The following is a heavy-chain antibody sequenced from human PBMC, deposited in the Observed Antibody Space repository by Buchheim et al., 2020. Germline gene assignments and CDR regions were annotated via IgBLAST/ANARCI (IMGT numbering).Heavy chain of an antibody. J-gene: IGHJ4*02. D-gene: IGHD4-17*01. V-gene: IGHV3-66*01. CDR2: IYNDGST. CDR3: ARDAATVTPPDYFDY. CDR1: GFTVSDNY. Sequence: EVPLVESGGGLVQPGGSLRLSCAVSGFTVSDNYMSWVRQAPGKGLEWVSVIYNDGSTCYSDSVKGRFTISRDNSQNTLFLHMNSLRVEDTGVYYCARDAATVTPPDYFDYWGQGT.